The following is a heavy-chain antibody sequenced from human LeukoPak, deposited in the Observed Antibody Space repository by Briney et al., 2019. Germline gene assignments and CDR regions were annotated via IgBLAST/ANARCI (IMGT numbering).Heavy chain of an antibody. CDR1: GFTFSDSA. D-gene: IGHD3-22*01. CDR3: AKVHSSGYYSAEYFQH. V-gene: IGHV3-30*18. Sequence: GGSLRLSCAASGFTFSDSAMDWVRQAPGKGLEWVAVISYDGSNKYYADSVKGRFTISRDNSKNTLYLQMNSLRAEDTAVYYCAKVHSSGYYSAEYFQHWGQGTLVTVSS. CDR2: ISYDGSNK. J-gene: IGHJ1*01.